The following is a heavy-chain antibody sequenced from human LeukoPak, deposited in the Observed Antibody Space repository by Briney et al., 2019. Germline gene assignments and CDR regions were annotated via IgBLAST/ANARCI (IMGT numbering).Heavy chain of an antibody. J-gene: IGHJ3*02. Sequence: SVKVSCKASGGTFSSYAISWVRQAPGQGLEWMGGIIPIFGTANYAQKFQGRVTITADESTSTAYMELSSLRSEDTAVYYCARDSGYSSGWYKDAFDIWGQGTMVTVSS. V-gene: IGHV1-69*13. CDR1: GGTFSSYA. CDR2: IIPIFGTA. D-gene: IGHD6-19*01. CDR3: ARDSGYSSGWYKDAFDI.